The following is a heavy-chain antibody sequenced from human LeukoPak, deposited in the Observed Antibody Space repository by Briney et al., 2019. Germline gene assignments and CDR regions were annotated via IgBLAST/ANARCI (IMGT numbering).Heavy chain of an antibody. V-gene: IGHV1-2*02. CDR1: GYTFTVYY. D-gene: IGHD5-12*01. J-gene: IGHJ4*02. CDR2: INPNSGGT. Sequence: ASVKVSCKASGYTFTVYYMHWVRQAPGQGLEWMGWINPNSGGTNYAQKFQGRVTMTRDTSISTAYMELSRLRSDDTAVYYCARLYSGYDNGNYWGQGTLVTVSS. CDR3: ARLYSGYDNGNY.